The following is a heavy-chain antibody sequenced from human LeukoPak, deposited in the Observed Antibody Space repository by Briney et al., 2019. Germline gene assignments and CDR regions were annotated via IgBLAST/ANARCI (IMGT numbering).Heavy chain of an antibody. J-gene: IGHJ6*02. D-gene: IGHD4-17*01. CDR1: GFTFSSYA. CDR2: LSGSGGTT. V-gene: IGHV3-23*01. CDR3: AKSRPDYVNYYGMDV. Sequence: GGSLRLSCAASGFTFSSYAMNWVRQAPGKGLEWVSALSGSGGTTYYADSVKGRFTVSRDNSKNTLYLQMSSLRVEDTAVYYCAKSRPDYVNYYGMDVWGQGTTVTVS.